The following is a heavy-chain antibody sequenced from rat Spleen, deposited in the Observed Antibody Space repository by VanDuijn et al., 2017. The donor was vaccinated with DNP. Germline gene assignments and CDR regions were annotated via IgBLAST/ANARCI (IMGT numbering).Heavy chain of an antibody. J-gene: IGHJ2*01. CDR3: ATGWVFAY. D-gene: IGHD1-11*01. CDR2: ISSDGGST. V-gene: IGHV5S23*01. CDR1: GFTFSNYD. Sequence: EVQLVESGGGLVQPGRSLKLSCAASGFTFSNYDMAWVRQAPTKGLEWVASISSDGGSTYYRDSVKGRFTFSRDNAKSTLYLQMDSLRSEDTATYYCATGWVFAYWGQGVMVTVSS.